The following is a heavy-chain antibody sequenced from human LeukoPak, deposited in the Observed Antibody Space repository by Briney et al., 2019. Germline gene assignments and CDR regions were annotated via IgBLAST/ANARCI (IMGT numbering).Heavy chain of an antibody. D-gene: IGHD3-10*01. CDR1: GFTFSSYA. Sequence: GGSLRLSCAASGFTFSSYAMNWVRQAPGKGLEWVSGISGSGGRTYYADSVKGRFTISRDNAKNTLYLQMNSLRAEDTAVYYCARENYYSSLDYWGQGTLVTVSS. CDR3: ARENYYSSLDY. J-gene: IGHJ4*02. V-gene: IGHV3-23*01. CDR2: ISGSGGRT.